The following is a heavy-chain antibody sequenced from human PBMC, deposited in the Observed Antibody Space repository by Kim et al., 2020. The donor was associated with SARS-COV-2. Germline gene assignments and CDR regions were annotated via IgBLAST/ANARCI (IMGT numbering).Heavy chain of an antibody. D-gene: IGHD3-10*01. V-gene: IGHV4-34*01. CDR3: ARVPSGPQDTSVDY. J-gene: IGHJ4*02. Sequence: NPSLKSRVTISVDTSKNQFSLKLSSVTAADTAVYYCARVPSGPQDTSVDYWGQGTLVTVSS.